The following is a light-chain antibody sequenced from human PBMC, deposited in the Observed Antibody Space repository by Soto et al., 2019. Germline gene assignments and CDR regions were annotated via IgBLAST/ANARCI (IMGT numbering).Light chain of an antibody. J-gene: IGLJ1*01. CDR2: EGS. Sequence: QSVLTQPASVSGSPGQSITISCTGTSSDVGSYNLVSWYQQHPGKAPKLMIYEGSKRPSGVSNRFSGSKSGNTASLTISGLQAEDEADYYCCSYAGSSTCVFGTGTKV. CDR1: SSDVGSYNL. V-gene: IGLV2-23*01. CDR3: CSYAGSSTCV.